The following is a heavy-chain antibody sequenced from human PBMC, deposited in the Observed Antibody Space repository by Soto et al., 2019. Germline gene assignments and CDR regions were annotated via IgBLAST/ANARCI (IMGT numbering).Heavy chain of an antibody. CDR2: INPRADST. J-gene: IGHJ4*02. Sequence: QVQLVQSGAEVNKPGASVKVSCKTSGYTFTNYFIHWVRQAPGQGLEWMGIINPRADSTNYAQKFQGRXXVXRXMSTSTVYMELRSLRSEDTAVYFCAREYGGSRVFDYWGQGTLVTVSS. D-gene: IGHD1-26*01. CDR1: GYTFTNYF. V-gene: IGHV1-46*01. CDR3: AREYGGSRVFDY.